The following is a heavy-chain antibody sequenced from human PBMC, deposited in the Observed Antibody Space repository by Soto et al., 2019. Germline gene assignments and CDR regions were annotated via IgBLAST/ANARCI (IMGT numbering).Heavy chain of an antibody. D-gene: IGHD6-13*01. V-gene: IGHV3-23*01. CDR2: ISGSGGRT. J-gene: IGHJ6*03. Sequence: EVQLLESGGGLIQPGGSLRLSCAASGFTFSSYAMSWVRQAPGKGLEWVSAISGSGGRTYYADSVKGRFTISRDDSKNTLYLKMNSVRAEDTALYCGSKSCSWYFCFMAVCSKGTTFTVSS. CDR3: SKSCSWYFCFMAV. CDR1: GFTFSSYA.